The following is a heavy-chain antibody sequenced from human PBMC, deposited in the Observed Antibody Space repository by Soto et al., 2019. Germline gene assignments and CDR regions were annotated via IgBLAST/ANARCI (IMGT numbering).Heavy chain of an antibody. Sequence: PGGSLRLSCAASGFTFSNAWMSWVRQAPGKGLEWVGRIKSKTDGGTTDYAAPVKGRFTISRDDSKNTLYLQMNSLETEDTAVYYCTTGIQHWQILFDCWGQGTLVTVSS. D-gene: IGHD5-18*01. CDR3: TTGIQHWQILFDC. J-gene: IGHJ4*01. V-gene: IGHV3-15*01. CDR1: GFTFSNAW. CDR2: IKSKTDGGTT.